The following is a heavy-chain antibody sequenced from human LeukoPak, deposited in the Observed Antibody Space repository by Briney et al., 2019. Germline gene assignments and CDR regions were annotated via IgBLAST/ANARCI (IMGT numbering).Heavy chain of an antibody. V-gene: IGHV1-46*03. CDR2: INPSGGST. J-gene: IGHJ4*02. D-gene: IGHD3-10*01. CDR3: TRNADSGVDY. Sequence: ASVKVSCKASGYTFTSYYMHWVRQAPGQGLEWMGFINPSGGSTSYAQKFQGRVTMTRDTSTSTVYMELTSLRSEDTAMYYCTRNADSGVDYWGQGTLVTVSS. CDR1: GYTFTSYY.